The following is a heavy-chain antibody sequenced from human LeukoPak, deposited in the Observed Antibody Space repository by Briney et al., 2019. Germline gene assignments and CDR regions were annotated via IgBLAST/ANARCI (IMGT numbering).Heavy chain of an antibody. V-gene: IGHV4-4*02. D-gene: IGHD3-22*01. J-gene: IGHJ4*02. CDR2: IYDSGST. CDR3: ARLLYYYDTSGFGY. CDR1: GGSISSSNW. Sequence: PSGTLSLTCAAAGGSISSSNWWRWVRQPPGKALEWLGEIYDSGSTNYNPSLKSRVTISVDKSKNQFSLKLSSVTAADTAVYYCARLLYYYDTSGFGYWGQGTLVTVSS.